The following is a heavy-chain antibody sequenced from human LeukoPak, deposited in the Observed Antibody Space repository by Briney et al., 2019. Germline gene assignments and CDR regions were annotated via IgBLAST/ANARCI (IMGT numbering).Heavy chain of an antibody. CDR3: ARQGSYGDYFWFDP. Sequence: GASVKVSCKASGYTFTSYGISWVRQAPGQGLEWMGWISAYNGNTNYAQKLQGRVTMTRDTSISTAYMELSRLRSDDTAVYYCARQGSYGDYFWFDPWGQGTLVTVSS. CDR2: ISAYNGNT. V-gene: IGHV1-18*01. D-gene: IGHD4-17*01. J-gene: IGHJ5*02. CDR1: GYTFTSYG.